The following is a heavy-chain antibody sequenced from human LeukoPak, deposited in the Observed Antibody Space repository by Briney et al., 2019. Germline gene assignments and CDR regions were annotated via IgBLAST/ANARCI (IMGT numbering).Heavy chain of an antibody. V-gene: IGHV3-30*18. CDR2: ISYDGSNK. D-gene: IGHD1-1*01. CDR1: GFTFSSYG. CDR3: AKELDQGETGPDY. Sequence: PGGSLRLSCAASGFTFSSYGMHWVRQAPGKGLEWVAVISYDGSNKYYADSVKGRFTISRDNSKNTLYLQMNSLRAEDTAVYYCAKELDQGETGPDYWGQGTLVTVSS. J-gene: IGHJ4*02.